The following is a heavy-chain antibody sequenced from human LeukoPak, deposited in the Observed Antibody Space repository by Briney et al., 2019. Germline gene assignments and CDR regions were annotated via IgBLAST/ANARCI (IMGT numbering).Heavy chain of an antibody. D-gene: IGHD5-18*01. V-gene: IGHV3-23*01. CDR3: TKGTIWLPFDY. Sequence: SGGSLRLSCAASGFTFSNYAMRWARQAPGKGLEWVSAISGSGGSTYYADSVKGRFAISRDNSKNTLYLQMNSLRAEDTAVYYCTKGTIWLPFDYWGQGTLVTVSS. CDR2: ISGSGGST. J-gene: IGHJ4*02. CDR1: GFTFSNYA.